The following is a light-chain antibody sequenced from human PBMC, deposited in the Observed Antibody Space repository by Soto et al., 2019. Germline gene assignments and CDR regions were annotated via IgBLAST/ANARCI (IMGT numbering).Light chain of an antibody. J-gene: IGKJ5*01. CDR2: GAS. CDR1: QSISSK. V-gene: IGKV3-15*01. Sequence: ELVMPQSPATLSVSPGERATLSCRASQSISSKVGWYQQKPGQAPRLLIYGASTRATGVPPRFSGSGSGTEFPLTISSLQSEDFAVYYCQQYNIWSSITFGPGTRLEIK. CDR3: QQYNIWSSIT.